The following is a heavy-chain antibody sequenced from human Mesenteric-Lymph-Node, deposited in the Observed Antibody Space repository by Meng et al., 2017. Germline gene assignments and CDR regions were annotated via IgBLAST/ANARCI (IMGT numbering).Heavy chain of an antibody. V-gene: IGHV4-61*02. J-gene: IGHJ4*02. CDR3: ARDGEMATDY. Sequence: SQTLSLTCTVSGGSISSGSYYWSWIRQPAGKGLEWIGRIYASGSTNYNPSLKSRVTISVDTSKNQFSLKLSSVTAADTAVYYCARDGEMATDYWGQGTLVTVSS. CDR2: IYASGST. D-gene: IGHD5-24*01. CDR1: GGSISSGSYY.